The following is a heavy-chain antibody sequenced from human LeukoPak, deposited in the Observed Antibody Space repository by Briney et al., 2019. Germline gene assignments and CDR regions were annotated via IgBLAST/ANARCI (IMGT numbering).Heavy chain of an antibody. CDR3: AACPHGPDYSHH. D-gene: IGHD2-2*01. J-gene: IGHJ4*02. CDR2: MYPGGST. Sequence: PLGSWRLSCAASGLTVSSNYMSWVRQAPGKGLEWVSVMYPGGSTYYADSVKGRFTISRDNSKNTVFLRMSSLGAEDTAIYFCAACPHGPDYSHHWSQGTGVTVSS. CDR1: GLTVSSNY. V-gene: IGHV3-53*01.